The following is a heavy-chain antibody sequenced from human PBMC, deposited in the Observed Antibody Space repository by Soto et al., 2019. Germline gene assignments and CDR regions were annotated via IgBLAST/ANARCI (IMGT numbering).Heavy chain of an antibody. CDR2: IIPMFGKG. CDR1: GDSFSTLG. Sequence: QVQLVQSVAEVRKPGSSVQVSCKASGDSFSTLGINWVRQAPGQGLEWMGGIIPMFGKGMYAQRFQGRATLTADKSTIRAYMELSSLRSDDTDVYYCATAHSSGWYFFDYWGQGSLVTVSS. J-gene: IGHJ4*02. D-gene: IGHD6-19*01. V-gene: IGHV1-69*06. CDR3: ATAHSSGWYFFDY.